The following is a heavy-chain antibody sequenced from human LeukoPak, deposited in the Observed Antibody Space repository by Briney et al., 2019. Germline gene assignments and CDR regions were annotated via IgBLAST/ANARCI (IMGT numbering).Heavy chain of an antibody. J-gene: IGHJ4*02. V-gene: IGHV1-18*04. CDR2: ISAYNGNT. CDR1: GYTFTSYG. D-gene: IGHD3-10*01. CDR3: ARDLWFGTSETPTYFDY. Sequence: ASVKVSCKASGYTFTSYGISWVRQAPGQGLEWMGWISAYNGNTNYAQKPQGRVTMTTDTSTSTAYMELRSLRSDDTAVYYCARDLWFGTSETPTYFDYWGQGTLVTVSS.